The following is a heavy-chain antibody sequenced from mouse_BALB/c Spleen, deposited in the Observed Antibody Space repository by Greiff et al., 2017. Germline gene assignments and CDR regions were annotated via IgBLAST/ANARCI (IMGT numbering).Heavy chain of an antibody. CDR1: GYAFTNYL. V-gene: IGHV1-54*01. Sequence: VKLQESGAELVRPGTSVKVSCKASGYAFTNYLIEWVKQRPGQGLEWIGVINPGSGGTNYNEKFKGKATLTADKSSSTAYMQLSSLTSDDSAVYFCAREDYYGSSDYWGQGTTLTVSS. CDR3: AREDYYGSSDY. D-gene: IGHD1-1*01. CDR2: INPGSGGT. J-gene: IGHJ2*01.